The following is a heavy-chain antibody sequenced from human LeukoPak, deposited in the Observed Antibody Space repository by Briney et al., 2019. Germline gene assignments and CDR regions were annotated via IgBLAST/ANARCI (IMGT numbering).Heavy chain of an antibody. CDR1: GYTFTGYY. CDR2: ISAYNGNT. J-gene: IGHJ6*02. D-gene: IGHD2-2*01. Sequence: ASVKVSCKASGYTFTGYYMHWVRQAPGQGLEWMGWISAYNGNTNYAQKLQGRVTMTTDTSTSTAYMELRSLRSDDTAVYYCARWEGYCSSTSCFYYYGMDVWGQGTTVTVSS. V-gene: IGHV1-18*04. CDR3: ARWEGYCSSTSCFYYYGMDV.